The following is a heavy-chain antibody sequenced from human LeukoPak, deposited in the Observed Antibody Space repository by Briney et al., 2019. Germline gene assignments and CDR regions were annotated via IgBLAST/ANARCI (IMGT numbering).Heavy chain of an antibody. Sequence: PGGSLRLSCVGSGFIFRDYPMIWMRQAPGKGLEWVSYMSNSGSTIYYADSVKGRFTISRDNAKNSLYLQMNSLRAEDTAVYYCATNGPPGSYHFDYWGQGTLVTVSS. CDR1: GFIFRDYP. D-gene: IGHD1-26*01. V-gene: IGHV3-11*04. CDR3: ATNGPPGSYHFDY. J-gene: IGHJ4*02. CDR2: MSNSGSTI.